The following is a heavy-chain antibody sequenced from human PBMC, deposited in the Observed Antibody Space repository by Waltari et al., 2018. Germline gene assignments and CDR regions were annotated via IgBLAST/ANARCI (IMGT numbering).Heavy chain of an antibody. J-gene: IGHJ6*02. D-gene: IGHD4-4*01. V-gene: IGHV1-69*01. CDR2: IIPILATA. Sequence: QVQLVQSGAEVKKPGSSVKVSCKASGGTFSSYALSRVRQAPGQGLGWMGGIIPILATANYAQKFQGRVTITADQSTSTAYMELSSLRSEDTAVYYCASPRSYSNYAIGYYYYGMDVWGQGTTVTVSS. CDR3: ASPRSYSNYAIGYYYYGMDV. CDR1: GGTFSSYA.